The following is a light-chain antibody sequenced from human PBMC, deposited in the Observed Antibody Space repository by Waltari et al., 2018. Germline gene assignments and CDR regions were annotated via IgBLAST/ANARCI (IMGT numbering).Light chain of an antibody. J-gene: IGLJ7*01. CDR3: GTWDSSLSGAV. CDR1: RSTIGNNY. V-gene: IGLV1-51*02. CDR2: ENT. Sequence: QSVLTQPPSVSAAPGQRVTISCSRGRSTIGNNYVSWYRQFPGTAPKLLIYENTERPSGIPGRFSGSKSGTSATLDITGLQAGDEADYYCGTWDSSLSGAVFGGGTHLTVL.